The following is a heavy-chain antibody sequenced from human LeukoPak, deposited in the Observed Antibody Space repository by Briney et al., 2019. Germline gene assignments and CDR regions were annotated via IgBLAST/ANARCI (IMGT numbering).Heavy chain of an antibody. Sequence: SVKVSCKASGGTFSSYAISWVRQAPGQGLEWMGGIIPIFGTANYAQKFQGRVTITADKSTSTAYMELGSLRSEDTAVYYCARDANVYDYVWGSYRYGAFDYWGQGTLVTVSS. J-gene: IGHJ4*02. CDR3: ARDANVYDYVWGSYRYGAFDY. D-gene: IGHD3-16*02. CDR2: IIPIFGTA. CDR1: GGTFSSYA. V-gene: IGHV1-69*06.